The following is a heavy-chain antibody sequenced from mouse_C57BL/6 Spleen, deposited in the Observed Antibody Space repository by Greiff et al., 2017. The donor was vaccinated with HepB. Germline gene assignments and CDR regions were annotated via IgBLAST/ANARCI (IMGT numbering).Heavy chain of an antibody. CDR2: IHPNSGST. J-gene: IGHJ3*01. CDR1: GYTFTSYW. D-gene: IGHD3-2*02. V-gene: IGHV1-64*01. CDR3: ASTAQATGWFAY. Sequence: VQLQQPGAELVKPGASVKLSCKASGYTFTSYWMHWVKQRPGQGLEWIGMIHPNSGSTNYNEKFKSKATLTVDKTSSTAYMQLSSLTAEDSAVYYCASTAQATGWFAYWGQGTLVTVSA.